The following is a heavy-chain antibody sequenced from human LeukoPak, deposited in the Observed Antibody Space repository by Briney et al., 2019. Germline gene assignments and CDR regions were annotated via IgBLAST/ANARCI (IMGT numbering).Heavy chain of an antibody. D-gene: IGHD2-15*01. CDR3: AREWDCSGGICFPRGFDF. V-gene: IGHV1-2*02. J-gene: IGHJ4*02. CDR2: ISPNNVGT. Sequence: GASVKVSCKAAGYTFTGYYVYWVRQAPGQRLEWMGWISPNNVGTSYAHNFGDRVTMTTDTSINTAYMELSWLASDDTAVYYCAREWDCSGGICFPRGFDFWGQGTLVTVSS. CDR1: GYTFTGYY.